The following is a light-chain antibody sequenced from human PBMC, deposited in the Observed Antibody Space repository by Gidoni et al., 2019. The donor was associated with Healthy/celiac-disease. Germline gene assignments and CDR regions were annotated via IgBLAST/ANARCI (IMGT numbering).Light chain of an antibody. CDR2: GAS. Sequence: EIVMTQSPATLSVSPGERATLSCMASQSVSSNVAWYQQKPGTAPRPISYGASTRATGSPASVSGSGSGTEFTLTISSLQSEDFAVYYCQQYNNWPPYTFGQGTKLEIK. CDR1: QSVSSN. J-gene: IGKJ2*01. CDR3: QQYNNWPPYT. V-gene: IGKV3-15*01.